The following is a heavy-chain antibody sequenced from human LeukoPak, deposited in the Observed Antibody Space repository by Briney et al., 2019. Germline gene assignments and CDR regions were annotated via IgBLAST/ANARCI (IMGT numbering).Heavy chain of an antibody. Sequence: GGSLRLSCAASGFTFSSYEMNWVRQAPGKGLEWVSYISSSDSTIYYADSVKGRFTISRDNAKNSLYLQMSSLRAEDTAAYYCARVVRIPAAGPSFDYRGQGTLVTVSS. D-gene: IGHD6-13*01. J-gene: IGHJ4*02. V-gene: IGHV3-48*03. CDR3: ARVVRIPAAGPSFDY. CDR1: GFTFSSYE. CDR2: ISSSDSTI.